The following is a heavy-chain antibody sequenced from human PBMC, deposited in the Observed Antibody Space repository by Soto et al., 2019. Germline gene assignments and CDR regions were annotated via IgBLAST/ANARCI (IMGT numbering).Heavy chain of an antibody. Sequence: QVQLVESGGGVVQPGRSLRLSCAASGFTFSSYAMHWVRQAPGKGLEWVAVISYDGSNKYYADSVKGRFTISRDNSKNTLYLQMNSLRAEDTAVYYCARDEESVAGTGYVYWGQGTLVTVSS. V-gene: IGHV3-30-3*01. D-gene: IGHD6-19*01. J-gene: IGHJ4*02. CDR3: ARDEESVAGTGYVY. CDR2: ISYDGSNK. CDR1: GFTFSSYA.